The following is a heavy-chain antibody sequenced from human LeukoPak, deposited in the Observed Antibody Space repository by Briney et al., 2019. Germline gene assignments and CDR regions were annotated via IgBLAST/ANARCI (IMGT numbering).Heavy chain of an antibody. Sequence: ASVKVSCKASGYTFTSYYMHWVRQALGQGLEWMGIINPSGGSTSYAQKFQGRVTMTRDTSINTAYMELSRLRSDDTAVYYCAAREGVTWGQGTLVTVSS. CDR2: INPSGGST. CDR3: AAREGVT. D-gene: IGHD2-21*01. J-gene: IGHJ5*02. V-gene: IGHV1-46*03. CDR1: GYTFTSYY.